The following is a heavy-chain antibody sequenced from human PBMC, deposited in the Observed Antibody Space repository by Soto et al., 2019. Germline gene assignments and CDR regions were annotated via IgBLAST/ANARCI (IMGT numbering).Heavy chain of an antibody. J-gene: IGHJ3*02. D-gene: IGHD3-16*01. V-gene: IGHV3-66*01. CDR3: ARESFSDYVYAFDI. CDR2: IYSGGGT. Sequence: GSLRLSCAASGFTVSSNYMNWVRQAPGKGLEWVSVIYSGGGTYYADSVKGRFTISRDNSKNTLYLQMNSLTTEDTAVYYCARESFSDYVYAFDIWGQGTMVTVSS. CDR1: GFTVSSNY.